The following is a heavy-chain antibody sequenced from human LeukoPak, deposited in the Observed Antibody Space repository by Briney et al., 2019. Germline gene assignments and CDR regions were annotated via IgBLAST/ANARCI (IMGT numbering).Heavy chain of an antibody. J-gene: IGHJ6*03. V-gene: IGHV4-38-2*01. CDR3: ARAKNPYFYYYYMDF. CDR1: DYSISSGHY. CDR2: IYHSGSS. Sequence: PSETLSLTCAVSDYSISSGHYWVWLRQPPGKGLEYIGNIYHSGSSHYNPSLKSRVTISVDTSNNQFSLKLSSVTAADTAVYYCARAKNPYFYYYYMDFWGKGTTVTVSS.